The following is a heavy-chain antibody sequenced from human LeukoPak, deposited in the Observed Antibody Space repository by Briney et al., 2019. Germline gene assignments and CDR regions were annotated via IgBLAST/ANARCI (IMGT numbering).Heavy chain of an antibody. Sequence: PGRSLRLSCAASGFTFSNYAMHWVRQAPGKGLEWVAVISYDGSNKYYADSVKGRFTISRDNFKNTVYLQMNSLRTEDTAVYYCARDEAYDFWSGYDYWGQGTLVSVSS. V-gene: IGHV3-30-3*01. CDR3: ARDEAYDFWSGYDY. J-gene: IGHJ4*02. CDR2: ISYDGSNK. CDR1: GFTFSNYA. D-gene: IGHD3-3*01.